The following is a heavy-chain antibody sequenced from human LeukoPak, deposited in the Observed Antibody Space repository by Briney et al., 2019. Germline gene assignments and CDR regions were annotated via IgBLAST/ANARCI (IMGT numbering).Heavy chain of an antibody. CDR2: IRFDGSYK. Sequence: GGSLRLSCAASGFTFSSYGMHWVRQAPGKGLEWVAFIRFDGSYKYYADSVKGRFTISRDNSKNTLYLQMNSLRAEDTAVYYCAKSRGYSYGADAFDIWGQGTMVTVSS. CDR3: AKSRGYSYGADAFDI. J-gene: IGHJ3*02. V-gene: IGHV3-30*02. D-gene: IGHD5-18*01. CDR1: GFTFSSYG.